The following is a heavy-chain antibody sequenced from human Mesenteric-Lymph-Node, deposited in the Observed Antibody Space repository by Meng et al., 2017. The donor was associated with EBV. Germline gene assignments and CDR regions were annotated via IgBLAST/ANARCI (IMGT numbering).Heavy chain of an antibody. D-gene: IGHD3-22*01. J-gene: IGHJ2*01. CDR2: TSYDGSNK. CDR3: AKGDTSGFQNIYWHFDL. V-gene: IGHV3-30*18. CDR1: VFTFTNYG. Sequence: QVQLVESGGGVVQLGRALCLSCLASVFTFTNYGIHWVRQAPGKGLEWLAVTSYDGSNKHNADSVKGRFTISRNNSKNTFYLQMNSLRAEDTAVYCCAKGDTSGFQNIYWHFDLWGRGTMVTVYS.